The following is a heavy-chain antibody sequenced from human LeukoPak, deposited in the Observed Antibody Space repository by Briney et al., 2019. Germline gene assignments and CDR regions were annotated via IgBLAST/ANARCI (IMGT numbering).Heavy chain of an antibody. CDR3: AKDHIVVVAHQYFDY. V-gene: IGHV3-23*01. D-gene: IGHD2-15*01. J-gene: IGHJ4*02. Sequence: GGSLRLSCAASGFTFSSYGMSWVRQAPGKGLEWVSAISGSGGSTYYADSVKGRFTISRDNSKNTLYLQMNSLRAEDTAVYYCAKDHIVVVAHQYFDYWGQGTLVTVSS. CDR2: ISGSGGST. CDR1: GFTFSSYG.